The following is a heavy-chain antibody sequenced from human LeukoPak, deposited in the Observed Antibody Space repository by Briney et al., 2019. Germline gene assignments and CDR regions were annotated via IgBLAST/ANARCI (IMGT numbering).Heavy chain of an antibody. Sequence: GSSVKVSCMASGGTFSSYAISWVRQAPGQGLEWMGGIIPIFGTANYAQKFQGRVTITADESTSTAYMELSSLRYEDTAVYYCASGMVRGPFDYWGQGTLVTVSS. J-gene: IGHJ4*02. CDR1: GGTFSSYA. CDR3: ASGMVRGPFDY. V-gene: IGHV1-69*01. D-gene: IGHD3-10*01. CDR2: IIPIFGTA.